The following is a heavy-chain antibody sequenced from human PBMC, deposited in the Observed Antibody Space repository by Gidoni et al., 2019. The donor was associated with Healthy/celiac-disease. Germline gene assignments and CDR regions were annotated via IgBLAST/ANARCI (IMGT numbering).Heavy chain of an antibody. CDR3: ARGSGYDYSFDY. D-gene: IGHD5-12*01. CDR1: GFTVSNYY. CDR2: MSSSGSTI. Sequence: QVQLVESGGGLVKPGGSLRPSCAASGFTVSNYYMRWIRPAPGKGLEWVTNMSSSGSTIYYADSVKGRFTNSRDNAKNTRYLQMNSLRAEDTAVYYCARGSGYDYSFDYWGQGTLVTVSS. J-gene: IGHJ4*02. V-gene: IGHV3-11*01.